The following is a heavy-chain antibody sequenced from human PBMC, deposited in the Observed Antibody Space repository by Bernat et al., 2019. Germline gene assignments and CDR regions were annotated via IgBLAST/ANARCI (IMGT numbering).Heavy chain of an antibody. D-gene: IGHD4-17*01. CDR3: AGSVTTPGGFDV. CDR2: VSNGGHT. V-gene: IGHV3-53*04. CDR1: GITVTSYY. Sequence: EVQLEAFGGGLVQPGGYLRLSGAVSGITVTSYYMSWVRQAPGKGLEWVSVVSNGGHTYYTDSVKGRFTVFRHNSNNTLSLQMNSLGLEDTAVYYCAGSVTTPGGFDVWGQGAIVTVSS. J-gene: IGHJ3*01.